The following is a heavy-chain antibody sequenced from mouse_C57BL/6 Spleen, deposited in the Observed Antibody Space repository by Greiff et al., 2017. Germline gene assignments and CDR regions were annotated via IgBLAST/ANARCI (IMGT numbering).Heavy chain of an antibody. CDR1: GYSITSGYY. Sequence: EVHLVESGPGLVKPSQSLSLTCSVTGYSITSGYYWNWIRQFPGNKLEWMGYISYDGSNNYNPSLKNRISITRDTSKNQFFLKLNSVTTEDTATYYCAREGYYGSSYFAYWGQGTLVTVSA. J-gene: IGHJ3*01. CDR3: AREGYYGSSYFAY. D-gene: IGHD1-1*01. CDR2: ISYDGSN. V-gene: IGHV3-6*01.